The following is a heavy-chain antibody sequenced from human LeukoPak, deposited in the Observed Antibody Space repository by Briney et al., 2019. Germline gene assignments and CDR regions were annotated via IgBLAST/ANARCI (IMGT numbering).Heavy chain of an antibody. Sequence: GASVKVSCKASGGTFSSYAISWVRQAPGQGLEWMGGIIPIFGTTNSAQKFQDRVTITADKSTSTAYMELSSLRSEDTAVYYCARGPSSSWYYYYYYMDVWGKGTTVTVSS. CDR3: ARGPSSSWYYYYYYMDV. D-gene: IGHD6-13*01. CDR2: IIPIFGTT. CDR1: GGTFSSYA. V-gene: IGHV1-69*06. J-gene: IGHJ6*03.